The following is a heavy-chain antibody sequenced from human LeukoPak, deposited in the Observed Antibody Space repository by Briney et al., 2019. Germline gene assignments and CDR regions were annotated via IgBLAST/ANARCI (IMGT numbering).Heavy chain of an antibody. Sequence: SETLSLTCTVSGGSISSYYWSWIRQPPGKGLEWIWYIYYSGSTNYNPSLKSRVTISVDTSKNQFSLKLSSVTAADTAVYYCARDPPRGLGIGYWGQGTLVTVSS. CDR1: GGSISSYY. J-gene: IGHJ4*02. CDR2: IYYSGST. D-gene: IGHD7-27*01. CDR3: ARDPPRGLGIGY. V-gene: IGHV4-59*01.